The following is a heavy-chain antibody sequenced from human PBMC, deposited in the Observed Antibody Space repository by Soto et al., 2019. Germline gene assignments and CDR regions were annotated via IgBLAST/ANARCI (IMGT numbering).Heavy chain of an antibody. J-gene: IGHJ4*02. V-gene: IGHV3-30*03. D-gene: IGHD2-15*01. CDR3: TRSIGGSSYYPPDY. Sequence: QVQLVESGGGVVQPGGSLRLSCAASGFTFSGYGMHWVRQSPGEGLEWVAILANDGSYQYYAESVKGRFTISRDNSKNTLYLQMNRLRPDYTAVYYCTRSIGGSSYYPPDYWGQGTLVTVSS. CDR1: GFTFSGYG. CDR2: LANDGSYQ.